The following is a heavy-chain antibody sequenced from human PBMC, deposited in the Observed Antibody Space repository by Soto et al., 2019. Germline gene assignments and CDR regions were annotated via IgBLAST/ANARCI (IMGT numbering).Heavy chain of an antibody. V-gene: IGHV4-34*01. Sequence: ETLSLTCAVYGGSFTGYYWSWIRQPPGKGLEWIGDINHLGSTNYSPSLKSRVTISMDTSKNQFSLRLISVTAADTAVYYCARGPGYSGYFSLLGSPTPSRSKDWFDPWGQGTLVTVSS. D-gene: IGHD5-12*01. CDR2: INHLGST. J-gene: IGHJ5*02. CDR1: GGSFTGYY. CDR3: ARGPGYSGYFSLLGSPTPSRSKDWFDP.